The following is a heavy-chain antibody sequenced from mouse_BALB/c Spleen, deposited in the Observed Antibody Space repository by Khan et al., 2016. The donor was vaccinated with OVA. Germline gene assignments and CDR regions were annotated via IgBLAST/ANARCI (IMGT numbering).Heavy chain of an antibody. CDR3: SRIKKRVATYFDD. J-gene: IGHJ2*01. Sequence: QVQLQQPGAELVKAGASVKMSCTASGYTFTSYWMHWVKQRLGQGLEWFAETNPTNGRTYYNEKFKSKATLTVDKSSSTAYMLLSSPTFEDSAVYYESRIKKRVATYFDDWGQGTTLTVSS. CDR1: GYTFTSYW. CDR2: TNPTNGRT. D-gene: IGHD1-1*01. V-gene: IGHV1S81*02.